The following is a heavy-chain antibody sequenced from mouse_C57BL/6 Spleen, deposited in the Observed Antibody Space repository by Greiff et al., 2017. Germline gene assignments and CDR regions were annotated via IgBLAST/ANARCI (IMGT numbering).Heavy chain of an antibody. D-gene: IGHD1-1*01. Sequence: QVQLQQPGAELVRPGTSVKLSCKASGYTFTSYWMHWVKQRPGQGLEWIGVIDPSDSYTNYNQKFKGKATLTVDTSSSTAYMQLSSLTSEDSAVYYCTRSYYYGSSPYAMDYWGQGTSVTVYS. J-gene: IGHJ4*01. V-gene: IGHV1-59*01. CDR3: TRSYYYGSSPYAMDY. CDR1: GYTFTSYW. CDR2: IDPSDSYT.